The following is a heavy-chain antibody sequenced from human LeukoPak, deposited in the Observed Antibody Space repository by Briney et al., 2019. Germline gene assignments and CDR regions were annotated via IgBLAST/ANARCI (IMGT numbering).Heavy chain of an antibody. CDR3: AKRGVVIRVILVGFHKEAYYFDS. CDR1: GITLSNYG. V-gene: IGHV3-23*01. J-gene: IGHJ4*02. CDR2: ISDRGSRT. D-gene: IGHD3-22*01. Sequence: GGSLRLSCAVFGITLSNYGMSWVRQAPGKGLKWVAGISDRGSRTNYADSVKGRFTISTDHPKNTLYLQMNSLRAEDTAVYFCAKRGVVIRVILVGFHKEAYYFDSWGQGALVTVSS.